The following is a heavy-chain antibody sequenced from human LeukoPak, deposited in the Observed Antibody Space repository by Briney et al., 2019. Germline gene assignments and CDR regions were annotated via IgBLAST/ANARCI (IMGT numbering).Heavy chain of an antibody. CDR1: GYTFTGYY. CDR2: INPNSGGT. Sequence: GCSVKVSCKASGYTFTGYYIHWVRQAPGQGLEWMGWINPNSGGTNYAQKFQGRVTMTRDTSISTAYMELSRLRSDDTAVYYCARDYFTANDYWGQGTLDTVSS. D-gene: IGHD2-21*02. V-gene: IGHV1-2*02. CDR3: ARDYFTANDY. J-gene: IGHJ4*02.